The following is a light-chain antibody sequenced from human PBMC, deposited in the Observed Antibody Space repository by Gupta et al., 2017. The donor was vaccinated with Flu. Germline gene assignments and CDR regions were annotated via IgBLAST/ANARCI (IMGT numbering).Light chain of an antibody. CDR2: DAS. Sequence: PVGLCCSPGDSATLSCGASQSVSRSYLAWDQQKPDLAPRLIIYDASSSAKGITARFSGSGVGKDFTLTISRLEHEDCEAYYGHQYCSSFTFGHGTKVDIK. V-gene: IGKV3D-20*01. CDR3: HQYCSSFT. CDR1: QSVSRSY. J-gene: IGKJ3*01.